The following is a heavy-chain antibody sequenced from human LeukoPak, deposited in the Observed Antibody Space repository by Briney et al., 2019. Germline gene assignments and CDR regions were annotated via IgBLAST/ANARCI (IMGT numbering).Heavy chain of an antibody. D-gene: IGHD1-7*01. Sequence: PSQTLSLTCTVSGGSISSGSYYWSWIRQPAGKGLEWIGRIYASGSTNYNPSLKSRVTISVDTSKNQFSLKLSSVTAADTAVYYCARGRITGTTSAFDIWGQGTMVTVSS. CDR3: ARGRITGTTSAFDI. J-gene: IGHJ3*02. V-gene: IGHV4-61*02. CDR1: GGSISSGSYY. CDR2: IYASGST.